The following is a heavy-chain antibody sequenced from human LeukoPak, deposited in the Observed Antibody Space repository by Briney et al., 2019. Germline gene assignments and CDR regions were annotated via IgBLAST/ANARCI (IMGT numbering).Heavy chain of an antibody. J-gene: IGHJ3*02. CDR3: AGEAYSSSWHEEGEIFDI. D-gene: IGHD6-13*01. CDR2: IYHSGST. V-gene: IGHV4-4*02. Sequence: PSGTLSLTCAVSGGSLSSSNWWSWVRQPPGKGLEWIGEIYHSGSTNYNPSLKSRVTISVDKSKNQFSLKLSSVTAADTAVYYCAGEAYSSSWHEEGEIFDIWGQGTMVTVSS. CDR1: GGSLSSSNW.